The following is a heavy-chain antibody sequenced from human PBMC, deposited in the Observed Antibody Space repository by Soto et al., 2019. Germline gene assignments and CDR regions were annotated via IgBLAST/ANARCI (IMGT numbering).Heavy chain of an antibody. CDR3: ASDSTGWFDP. Sequence: PSLTCTVSGGSVSSYYWSWIRQPAGKGLEWIGRFYTSGNTNYNPSLKSRVTMSLDTSKNQFSLKLSSVTAADTAVYFCASDSTGWFDPWGQGTLVTVSS. CDR2: FYTSGNT. D-gene: IGHD7-27*01. J-gene: IGHJ5*02. CDR1: GGSVSSYY. V-gene: IGHV4-4*07.